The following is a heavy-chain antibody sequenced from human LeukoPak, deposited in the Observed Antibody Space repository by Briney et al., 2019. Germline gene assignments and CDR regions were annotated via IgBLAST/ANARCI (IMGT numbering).Heavy chain of an antibody. CDR3: ARLGGAVAGRKWFYG. CDR2: INAGNGNT. D-gene: IGHD6-19*01. J-gene: IGHJ5*02. V-gene: IGHV1-3*01. CDR1: LYSFTIYA. Sequence: AAVNVSRMPPLYSFTIYAVCWVRPAPRQRLGCMGWINAGNGNTTYSQKFQGRVTMTRDKSASTANMELNSLRSEDTAVYYCARLGGAVAGRKWFYGWGQGTLVTVSS.